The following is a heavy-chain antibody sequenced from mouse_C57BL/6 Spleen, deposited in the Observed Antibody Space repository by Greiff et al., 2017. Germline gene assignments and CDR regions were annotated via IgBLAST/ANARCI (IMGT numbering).Heavy chain of an antibody. CDR1: GFNIKDDY. Sequence: VQLKESGAELVRPGASVKLSCTASGFNIKDDYMHWVKQRPEQGLEWIGWIDPENGDTEYASKFQGKATITADTSSNTAYLQLSSLTSEDTAVDYCTTSDGNYFFDYWGQGTTLTVSS. CDR2: IDPENGDT. D-gene: IGHD2-1*01. V-gene: IGHV14-4*01. CDR3: TTSDGNYFFDY. J-gene: IGHJ2*01.